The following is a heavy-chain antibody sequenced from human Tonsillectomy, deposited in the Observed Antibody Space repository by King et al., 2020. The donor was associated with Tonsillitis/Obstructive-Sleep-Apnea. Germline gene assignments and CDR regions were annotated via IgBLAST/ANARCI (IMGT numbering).Heavy chain of an antibody. V-gene: IGHV4-34*01. CDR1: GGSFSAYY. J-gene: IGHJ6*03. Sequence: VQLQQWGAGLLKPSETLSLTCAVYGGSFSAYYWSWIRQPPGKGLEWIGEINHSGSTNYNPSLKSRDTKAVDTSKNPLSLKLSSVTAADTTVYYCARVGRGVNRGSYSPQTRAHMDVWGKGTTVTVSS. CDR2: INHSGST. D-gene: IGHD1-26*01. CDR3: ARVGRGVNRGSYSPQTRAHMDV.